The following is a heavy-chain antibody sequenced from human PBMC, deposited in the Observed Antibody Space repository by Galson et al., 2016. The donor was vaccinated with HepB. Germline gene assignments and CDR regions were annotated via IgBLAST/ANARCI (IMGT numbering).Heavy chain of an antibody. Sequence: SLRLSCAASGFTFSRSWMSWVRQAPGKGLEWVANIKQDGSDKYYVDSVKGRFTISRDNANNSLYLQMNSLRAEDTAVYYCVSGYTSGIWGQGTTVTVSS. CDR3: VSGYTSGI. V-gene: IGHV3-7*01. CDR1: GFTFSRSW. CDR2: IKQDGSDK. J-gene: IGHJ3*01. D-gene: IGHD6-19*01.